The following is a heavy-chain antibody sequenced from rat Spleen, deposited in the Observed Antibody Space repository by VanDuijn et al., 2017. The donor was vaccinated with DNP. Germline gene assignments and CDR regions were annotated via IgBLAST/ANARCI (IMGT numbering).Heavy chain of an antibody. D-gene: IGHD1-9*01. CDR2: VWSFGST. CDR1: GFSLTTYN. V-gene: IGHV2-30*01. CDR3: TRSLSYTYYGYFDY. Sequence: QVQLTESGPGLVQPSQTLSLTCTVSGFSLTTYNVHWIRQSTGKGLEWMGMVWSFGSTDYNSALKSRLSISRDTSKNQVFLKMNSLQADDTGTYYCTRSLSYTYYGYFDYWGQGVMVTVSS. J-gene: IGHJ2*01.